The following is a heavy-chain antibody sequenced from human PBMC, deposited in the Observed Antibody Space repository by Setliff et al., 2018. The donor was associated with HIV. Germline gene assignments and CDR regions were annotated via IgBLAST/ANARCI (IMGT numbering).Heavy chain of an antibody. V-gene: IGHV3-48*03. CDR2: ISSSGSSI. CDR3: AREVVRGVIYYGMDV. J-gene: IGHJ6*02. Sequence: GGSLRLSCAASGFTFSSYEMNWVRQAPGKGLEWVSYISSSGSSIYYADSVKGRFTISRDNGKNSLYLQMNSLRAEDTAVYYCAREVVRGVIYYGMDVWGQGTTVTVSS. D-gene: IGHD3-10*01. CDR1: GFTFSSYE.